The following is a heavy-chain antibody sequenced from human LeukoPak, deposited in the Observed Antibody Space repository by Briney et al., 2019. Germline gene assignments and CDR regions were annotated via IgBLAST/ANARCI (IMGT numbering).Heavy chain of an antibody. V-gene: IGHV3-9*01. CDR2: ISWNSGSI. Sequence: GGSLRLSCAASGFTFDDYAMHWVRQAPGKGLEWVSGISWNSGSIGYADSVKGRFTISRDNAKNSLYLQMNGLRAEDTAVYYCAREVVDTAMVPAVDYFDYWGQGTLVTVSS. CDR3: AREVVDTAMVPAVDYFDY. CDR1: GFTFDDYA. D-gene: IGHD5-18*01. J-gene: IGHJ4*02.